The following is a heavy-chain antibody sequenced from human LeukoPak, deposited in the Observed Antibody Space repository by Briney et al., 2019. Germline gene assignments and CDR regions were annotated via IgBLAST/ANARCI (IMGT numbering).Heavy chain of an antibody. CDR3: ARSVRGYSYGYCDY. CDR1: GGSISNYY. D-gene: IGHD5-18*01. CDR2: IYTSGTT. Sequence: SETLSLTCTVSGGSISNYYWSWIRQPAGKGLEWIGRIYTSGTTNYNPSFKSRVTMSVDTSKNQFSLEVNSVTAADTAVYYCARSVRGYSYGYCDYWGQGTPVTVSS. V-gene: IGHV4-4*07. J-gene: IGHJ4*02.